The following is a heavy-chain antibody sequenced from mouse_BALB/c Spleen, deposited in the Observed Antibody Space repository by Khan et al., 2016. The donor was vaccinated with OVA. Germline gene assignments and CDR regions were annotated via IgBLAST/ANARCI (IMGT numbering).Heavy chain of an antibody. Sequence: EVQLQESGPSLVKPYQTLSLTCSVTGDSITSGYWSWIRKFPGNKLEYMGYMIYTGYTDYNPSLKSRLAITRHTSKNQYYLQLNPVTTEDTARYYGARSTYRYAFAYWGQGTLVTGSS. D-gene: IGHD2-14*01. J-gene: IGHJ3*01. CDR3: ARSTYRYAFAY. V-gene: IGHV3-8*02. CDR2: MIYTGYT. CDR1: GDSITSGY.